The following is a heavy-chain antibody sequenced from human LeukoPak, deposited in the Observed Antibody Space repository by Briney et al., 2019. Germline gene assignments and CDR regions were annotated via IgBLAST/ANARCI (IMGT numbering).Heavy chain of an antibody. J-gene: IGHJ6*03. CDR1: GFTFSSYA. CDR2: ISGSGGST. CDR3: AKVRAAGNYMDV. D-gene: IGHD6-13*01. Sequence: PGGSLRLSCAASGFTFSSYAMSWVRQAPGKGLEWVSAISGSGGSTYYADSVKGRFTISRDNSKNTLYLQMNSLRVEDTAVYYCAKVRAAGNYMDVWGKGTTVTVSS. V-gene: IGHV3-23*01.